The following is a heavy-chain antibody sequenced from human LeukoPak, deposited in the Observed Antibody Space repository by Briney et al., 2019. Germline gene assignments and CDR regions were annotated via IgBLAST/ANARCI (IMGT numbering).Heavy chain of an antibody. V-gene: IGHV4-61*01. J-gene: IGHJ4*02. CDR1: GGSVSSGSYY. CDR2: IYYSGST. CDR3: ASADTAMASLDY. D-gene: IGHD5-18*01. Sequence: SETLSLTCTVSGGSVSSGSYYWSWIRQPPGKGLEWIGYIYYSGSTNYNPSLKSRVTISVDTSKNQFSLKLSPVTAADTAVYYCASADTAMASLDYWGQGTLVTVSS.